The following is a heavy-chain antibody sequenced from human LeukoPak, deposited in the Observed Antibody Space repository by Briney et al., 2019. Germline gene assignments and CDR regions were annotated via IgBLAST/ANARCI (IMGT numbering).Heavy chain of an antibody. V-gene: IGHV1-46*01. Sequence: ASVKVSCKASGYTFTSYYMHWVRQAPGQGLEWMGIINPSGGSTSYAQKFHGRVTMTRDTSTSTVYMELSSLRSEDTAMYSCARGSPDYENDYWGQGTLVTVSS. CDR2: INPSGGST. CDR1: GYTFTSYY. J-gene: IGHJ4*02. CDR3: ARGSPDYENDY. D-gene: IGHD4-17*01.